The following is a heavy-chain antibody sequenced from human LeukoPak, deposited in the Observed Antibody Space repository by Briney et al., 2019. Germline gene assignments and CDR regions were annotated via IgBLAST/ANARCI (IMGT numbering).Heavy chain of an antibody. CDR1: DDSISSGSYY. D-gene: IGHD3-10*01. V-gene: IGHV4-61*02. CDR3: ARASRELWFGELSL. Sequence: SQTLSLTCTVSDDSISSGSYYWSWIRQPAGKGLEWIGRISASGSTNYNPSLKSRVTISVDTSKNQFSLKLSSVTAADTAVYYCARASRELWFGELSLWGQGTLVTVSS. J-gene: IGHJ4*02. CDR2: ISASGST.